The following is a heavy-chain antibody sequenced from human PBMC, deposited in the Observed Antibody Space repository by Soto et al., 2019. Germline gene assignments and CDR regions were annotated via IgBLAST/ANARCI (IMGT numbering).Heavy chain of an antibody. V-gene: IGHV3-74*01. CDR2: INSDGSST. CDR3: AREEITIVAPDFDY. CDR1: GFTFSSYW. D-gene: IGHD3-3*01. J-gene: IGHJ4*02. Sequence: EVQLVESGGGLVQPGGSLRLSCAASGFTFSSYWMHWVRQAPGKGLVWVSRINSDGSSTSYADSVKGRFTISRDNVKNTLYLQMNSLRAEDTAVYYCAREEITIVAPDFDYWGQGTLVIVSS.